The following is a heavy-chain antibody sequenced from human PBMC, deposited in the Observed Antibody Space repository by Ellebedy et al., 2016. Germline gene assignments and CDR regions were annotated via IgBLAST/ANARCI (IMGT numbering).Heavy chain of an antibody. CDR2: IYYSGTT. J-gene: IGHJ4*02. CDR1: GGSISGNYY. V-gene: IGHV4-30-4*01. CDR3: VRNFDS. Sequence: SETLSLTXTVSGGSISGNYYWNWIRQPPGKGLEWIGYIYYSGTTDYNPSLKSRVTISADTSKNQFSLMLTSVTVADTAVYYCVRNFDSWGQGILVTVSS.